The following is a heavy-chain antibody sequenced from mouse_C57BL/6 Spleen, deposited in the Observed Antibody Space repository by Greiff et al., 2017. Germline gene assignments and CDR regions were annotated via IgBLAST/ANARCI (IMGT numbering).Heavy chain of an antibody. CDR1: GFSLPSYA. Sequence: QVQLKQSGPGLVAPSQSLSITCTVSGFSLPSYAISWVRQPPGKGLEWLGVIWTGGGTNYNSALKSRLSISKDNSKSQVFLKMNSLQTDDTARYXCTRSYGYDGGAWFAYWGQGTLVTVSA. CDR3: TRSYGYDGGAWFAY. V-gene: IGHV2-9-1*01. J-gene: IGHJ3*01. D-gene: IGHD2-2*01. CDR2: IWTGGGT.